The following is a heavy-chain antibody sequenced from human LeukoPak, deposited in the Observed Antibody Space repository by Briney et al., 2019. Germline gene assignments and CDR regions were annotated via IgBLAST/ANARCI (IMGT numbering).Heavy chain of an antibody. CDR2: ISAYNGNT. CDR3: ARDLLGCSSTSCRPYNWFDP. D-gene: IGHD2-2*01. V-gene: IGHV1-18*04. CDR1: GYTFTSYG. Sequence: ASVKVSCKASGYTFTSYGISWVRQAPGQGLEWVGWISAYNGNTNYAQKLQGRVTMTTDTSTSTAYMELRSLRSDDTAVYYCARDLLGCSSTSCRPYNWFDPWGQGTLVTVSS. J-gene: IGHJ5*02.